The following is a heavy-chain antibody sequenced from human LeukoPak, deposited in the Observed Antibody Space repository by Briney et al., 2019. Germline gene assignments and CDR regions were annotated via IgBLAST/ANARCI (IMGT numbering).Heavy chain of an antibody. CDR1: GFTFSSYG. CDR2: IRYDGSNK. J-gene: IGHJ6*02. Sequence: GGSLRLSCAASGFTFSSYGMHWVRQAPGKGLEWVAFIRYDGSNKYYADSVKSRFTISRDNSKNTLYLQMNSLRAEDTAVYYCAKDPWNLGYCSSTSCYVRDRNYYGMDVWGQGTTVTVSS. V-gene: IGHV3-30*02. CDR3: AKDPWNLGYCSSTSCYVRDRNYYGMDV. D-gene: IGHD2-2*01.